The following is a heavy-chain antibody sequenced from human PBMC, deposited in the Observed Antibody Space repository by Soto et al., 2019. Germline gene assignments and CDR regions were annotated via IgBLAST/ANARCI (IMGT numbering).Heavy chain of an antibody. CDR3: ARSRDGYSFYFYYGMDG. Sequence: GGSLRLSCAASGFTFTSYGMHWVRQAPGKGLEWMALILHDGSAEYYADSVKGRFTISRDNSKNTLYLQMNSLRAEDAAVYYCARSRDGYSFYFYYGMDGWGQGTTVTVSS. V-gene: IGHV3-30*03. CDR1: GFTFTSYG. D-gene: IGHD4-4*01. CDR2: ILHDGSAE. J-gene: IGHJ6*02.